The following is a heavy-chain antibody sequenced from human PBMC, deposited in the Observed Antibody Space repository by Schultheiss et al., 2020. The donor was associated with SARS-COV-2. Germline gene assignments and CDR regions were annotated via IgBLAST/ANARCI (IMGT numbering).Heavy chain of an antibody. CDR2: IIPILGIA. CDR3: ATCSVSGGDCMIFDY. CDR1: GGTFSSYA. J-gene: IGHJ4*02. D-gene: IGHD2-21*02. Sequence: SVKVSCKASGGTFSSYAISWVRQAPGQGLEWMGRIIPILGIANYAQKFQGRVTITADKSTSTAYMELSSLRSEDTAVYYCATCSVSGGDCMIFDYWGQGTLVTVSS. V-gene: IGHV1-69*04.